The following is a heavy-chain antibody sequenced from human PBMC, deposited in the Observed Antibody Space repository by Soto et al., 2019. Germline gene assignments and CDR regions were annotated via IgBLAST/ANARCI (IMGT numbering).Heavy chain of an antibody. Sequence: QVQLVQSGAEVKKPGSSVKVSCKASGGTFSSYAISWVRQAPGQGLEWMGGIIPIFGTANYAQKFQGRVTITADESTSTAYMELSSLRSEDTAVYYGARVRTAAAGIGYYGMDVWGQGTTVTVSS. CDR3: ARVRTAAAGIGYYGMDV. CDR1: GGTFSSYA. D-gene: IGHD6-13*01. J-gene: IGHJ6*02. CDR2: IIPIFGTA. V-gene: IGHV1-69*01.